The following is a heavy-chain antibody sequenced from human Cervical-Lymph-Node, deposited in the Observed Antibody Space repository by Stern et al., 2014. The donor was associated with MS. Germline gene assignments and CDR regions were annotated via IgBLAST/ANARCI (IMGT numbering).Heavy chain of an antibody. J-gene: IGHJ4*02. CDR2: LHASGAT. Sequence: QLQLQESGPGLVKPSQTLSLTCTVSGASISSGTSYWSWIRQPAGGGLEWIGRLHASGATYYNPSLNNRFPLSGCTPKNPFSLNLNSVTAADTAVYYCARGHWELLGNNYFDSWGQGTLVTVSS. CDR3: ARGHWELLGNNYFDS. V-gene: IGHV4-61*02. D-gene: IGHD1-26*01. CDR1: GASISSGTSY.